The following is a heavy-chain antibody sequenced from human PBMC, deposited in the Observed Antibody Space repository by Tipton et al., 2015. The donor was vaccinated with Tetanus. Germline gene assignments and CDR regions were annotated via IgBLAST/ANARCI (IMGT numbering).Heavy chain of an antibody. V-gene: IGHV3-30*14. D-gene: IGHD7-27*01. CDR1: GFKFGTYP. CDR2: ASFDGTFT. J-gene: IGHJ4*02. Sequence: SLRLSCAASGFKFGTYPMHWVRQAPGQGLHWVATASFDGTFTKYATSLEGRFTVSRDNSKSTLYLQMNSLTPEDTAVYYCARMVTWGRYLDSWGQGALVTVSS. CDR3: ARMVTWGRYLDS.